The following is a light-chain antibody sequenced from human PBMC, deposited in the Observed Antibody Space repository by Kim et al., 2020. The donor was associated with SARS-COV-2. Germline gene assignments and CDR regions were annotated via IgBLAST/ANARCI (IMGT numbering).Light chain of an antibody. Sequence: QSVVTQPPSASGSPGQSVTISCTGTSSDVGGYNYVSWYQQHPGKAPKLMIYEVSKRPSGVPDRFSGSKSGNTASLTVSGLQAEDEADYYCSSYAGSNNFERVFGGGTKLTVL. J-gene: IGLJ3*02. CDR3: SSYAGSNNFERV. CDR2: EVS. CDR1: SSDVGGYNY. V-gene: IGLV2-8*01.